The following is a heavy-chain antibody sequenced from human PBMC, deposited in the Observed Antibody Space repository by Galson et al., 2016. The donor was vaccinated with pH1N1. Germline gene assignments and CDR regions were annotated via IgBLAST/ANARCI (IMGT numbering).Heavy chain of an antibody. CDR3: SRGRGESSWTYGDY. CDR1: GFTFTNYA. J-gene: IGHJ4*02. Sequence: SLRLSCAASGFTFTNYALSWVRQAPGKGLEWVSSISGSGGSTYYAGSLKGRFTISRDNSKNTLYLQMNSLRAEDTAVYYCSRGRGESSWTYGDYRGQGTLVTVSS. CDR2: ISGSGGST. D-gene: IGHD1-26*01. V-gene: IGHV3-23*01.